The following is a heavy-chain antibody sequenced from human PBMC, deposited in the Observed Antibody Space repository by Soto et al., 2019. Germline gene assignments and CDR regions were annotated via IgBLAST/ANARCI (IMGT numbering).Heavy chain of an antibody. CDR2: IIPIFGTA. J-gene: IGHJ6*02. V-gene: IGHV1-69*06. D-gene: IGHD1-26*01. CDR3: ARAQWELLRDYYYYCMDV. CDR1: GGTFSSYA. Sequence: QVQLVQSGAEVKKPGSSVKVSCKASGGTFSSYAISWVRQAPGQGLEWMGGIIPIFGTANYAQKFQGRVTINADKSTSTAYMELSSLRSKDTALYYCARAQWELLRDYYYYCMDVWGQGTTVTVSS.